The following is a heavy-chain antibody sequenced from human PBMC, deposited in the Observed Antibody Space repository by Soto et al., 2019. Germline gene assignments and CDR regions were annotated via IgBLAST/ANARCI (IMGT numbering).Heavy chain of an antibody. CDR3: AAVPVLRFLKCLPAYFVY. CDR1: GFMFTSSA. J-gene: IGHJ4*02. Sequence: ASVKVSCKTSGFMFTSSAVQWVRQARGRRLEWIGWLVVGSGNTHYAQHFQERVTLTRDMSTGTAYMELSSLRSEDTAVYYCAAVPVLRFLKCLPAYFVYLGQGTLVTVSS. V-gene: IGHV1-58*01. D-gene: IGHD3-3*01. CDR2: LVVGSGNT.